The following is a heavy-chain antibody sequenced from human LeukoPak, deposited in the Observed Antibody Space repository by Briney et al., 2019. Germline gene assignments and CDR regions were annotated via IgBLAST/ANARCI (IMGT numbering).Heavy chain of an antibody. Sequence: GGSLGLSCAASGFTFSSYGMHWVRQAPGKGLEWVAVISYDGSNKYSADSVKGRFTISRDNSKITLYLQMNSLRAEDTAVYYCAKDGSPFYYSGMDVWGQGTTVTVSS. CDR1: GFTFSSYG. V-gene: IGHV3-30*18. CDR3: AKDGSPFYYSGMDV. CDR2: ISYDGSNK. J-gene: IGHJ6*02.